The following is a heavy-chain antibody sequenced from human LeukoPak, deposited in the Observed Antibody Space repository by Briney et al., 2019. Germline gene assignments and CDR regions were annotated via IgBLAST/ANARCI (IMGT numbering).Heavy chain of an antibody. CDR3: ARLYYYDSSDGAFDI. J-gene: IGHJ3*02. CDR2: VSPPGGGT. V-gene: IGHV3-23*01. D-gene: IGHD3-22*01. CDR1: GFSFSYHG. Sequence: GGSLRLSCVASGFSFSYHGMNWVRLAPGKGLEWVSGVSPPGGGTYYADSVKGRFTISRDNSKNTLYLQMNSLRAEDTAVYYCARLYYYDSSDGAFDIWGQGTMVTVSS.